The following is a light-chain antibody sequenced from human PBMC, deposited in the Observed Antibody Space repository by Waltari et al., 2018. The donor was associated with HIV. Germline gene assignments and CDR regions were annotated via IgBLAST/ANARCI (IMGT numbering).Light chain of an antibody. Sequence: SYELTQPPSVSVSPGQTSRITCSADALPTQYGYWYHLRPGQAPIFVIYKDIERPSGIPERFSGSSSGTIVTLTISGVQAEDEADYYCQSTDGSGSVIFGGGTKLTVL. J-gene: IGLJ2*01. CDR2: KDI. CDR3: QSTDGSGSVI. CDR1: ALPTQY. V-gene: IGLV3-25*03.